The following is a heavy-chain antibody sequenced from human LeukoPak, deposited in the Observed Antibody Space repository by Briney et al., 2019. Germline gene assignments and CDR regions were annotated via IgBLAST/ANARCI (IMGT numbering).Heavy chain of an antibody. CDR2: INPNSGGT. CDR3: ARDPMGYSSGWFDY. CDR1: GYTFTGYY. V-gene: IGHV1-2*02. J-gene: IGHJ4*02. D-gene: IGHD6-19*01. Sequence: ASVKVSCKASGYTFTGYYMHWVRQAPGQGLEWMGWINPNSGGTNYAQKFQGRVTMTRDTSISTAYMELSRLRSDDTAVYYCARDPMGYSSGWFDYWGQGTLVTVSS.